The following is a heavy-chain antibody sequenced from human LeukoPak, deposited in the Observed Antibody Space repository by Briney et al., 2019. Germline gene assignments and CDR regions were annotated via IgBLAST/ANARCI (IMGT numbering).Heavy chain of an antibody. CDR3: ARGYSSSRNLYYYYMDV. J-gene: IGHJ6*03. CDR1: GGTFSSYA. Sequence: SVKVPCKASGGTFSSYAISWVRQAPGQGLEWMGGIIPIFGTANYAQKFQGRVTITTDESTSTAYMELSSLRSEDTAVYYCARGYSSSRNLYYYYMDVWGKGTTVTVSS. CDR2: IIPIFGTA. D-gene: IGHD6-6*01. V-gene: IGHV1-69*05.